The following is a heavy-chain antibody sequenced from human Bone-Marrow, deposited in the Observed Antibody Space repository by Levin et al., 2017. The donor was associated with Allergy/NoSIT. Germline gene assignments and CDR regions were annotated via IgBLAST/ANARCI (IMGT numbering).Heavy chain of an antibody. CDR3: ARHGNVVVAVGAAGFDY. Sequence: SSETLSLTCTVSGGSISSSHYFWGWIRQPPGEGLEWIGTIYYSGNSYYNPSLKSRVTISVDTSKNQFSLKLSSVTAADTAVYYCARHGNVVVAVGAAGFDYWGQGILVTVSS. CDR2: IYYSGNS. V-gene: IGHV4-39*01. CDR1: GGSISSSHYF. J-gene: IGHJ4*02. D-gene: IGHD2-15*01.